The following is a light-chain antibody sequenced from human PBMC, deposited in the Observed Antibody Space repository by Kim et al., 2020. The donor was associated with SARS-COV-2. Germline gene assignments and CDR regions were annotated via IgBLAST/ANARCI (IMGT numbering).Light chain of an antibody. CDR1: KLGEKY. V-gene: IGLV3-1*01. CDR2: QDS. J-gene: IGLJ2*01. Sequence: SYELTQPPSVSVSPGQTASITCSGDKLGEKYACWYQQKPGQSPVLVIYQDSKRPSGIPERFSGSNSGNTATLTISGTQAMDEADHYCQAWDSSTADVVFGGGTKLTVL. CDR3: QAWDSSTADVV.